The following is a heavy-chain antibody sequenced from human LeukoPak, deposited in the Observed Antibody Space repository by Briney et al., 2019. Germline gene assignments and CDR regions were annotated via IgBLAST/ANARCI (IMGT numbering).Heavy chain of an antibody. CDR2: TYRDGRT. CDR3: ARARDSPYSYGLDS. V-gene: IGHV3-66*02. D-gene: IGHD5-18*01. CDR1: GLTVSSNY. J-gene: IGHJ4*02. Sequence: GGSLRLSCKASGLTVSSNYMSWVRQAPGRGLESVSVTYRDGRTYYSDSVKGRFTISGDSSKNTMYLQMNSLRLEDTAVYYCARARDSPYSYGLDSWGPGTLVTVSS.